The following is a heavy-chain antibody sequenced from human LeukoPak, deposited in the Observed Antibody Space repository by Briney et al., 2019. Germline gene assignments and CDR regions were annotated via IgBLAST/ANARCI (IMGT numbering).Heavy chain of an antibody. CDR3: ARSIAVNYYMDV. CDR2: ISSSSSYI. D-gene: IGHD6-13*01. CDR1: GFTFSSYS. Sequence: PGGSLRLSCAASGFTFSSYSMDWVRQAPGKGLEWVSSISSSSSYIYYADSVKGRFTISRDNAKNSLYLQMNSLRAEDTAVYYCARSIAVNYYMDVWGKGTTVTVSS. J-gene: IGHJ6*03. V-gene: IGHV3-21*01.